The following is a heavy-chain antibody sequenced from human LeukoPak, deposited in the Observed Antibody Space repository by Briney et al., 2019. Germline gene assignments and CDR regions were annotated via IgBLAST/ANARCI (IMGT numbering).Heavy chain of an antibody. Sequence: ASVKVSCKASGYNFEILGISWVRQAPGQGLEWMGWISAYEGNTDYAQKFEDRVTMTTDTSTNTAYMDLRNLTSDDTAVYYCARTLGGFTVDWATGFDLWGRGTLVTVSS. CDR1: GYNFEILG. J-gene: IGHJ2*01. CDR2: ISAYEGNT. D-gene: IGHD5-24*01. V-gene: IGHV1-18*01. CDR3: ARTLGGFTVDWATGFDL.